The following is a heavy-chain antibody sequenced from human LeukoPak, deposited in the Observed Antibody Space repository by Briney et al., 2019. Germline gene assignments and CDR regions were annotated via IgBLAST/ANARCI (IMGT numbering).Heavy chain of an antibody. CDR2: IYYSGST. J-gene: IGHJ3*02. D-gene: IGHD6-19*01. CDR1: GGSISSYY. Sequence: KPSETLSLTCTVSGGSISSYYWSWIRQPPGKGLEWIGYIYYSGSTNYNPSLKSRVTISVDTSKNQFSLKLSSVTAADTAVYYCGRGVTSSGWFGGAFDIWGQGTMVTVSS. V-gene: IGHV4-59*01. CDR3: GRGVTSSGWFGGAFDI.